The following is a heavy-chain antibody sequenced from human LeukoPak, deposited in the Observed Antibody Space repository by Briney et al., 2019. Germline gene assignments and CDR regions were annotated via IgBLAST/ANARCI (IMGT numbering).Heavy chain of an antibody. V-gene: IGHV6-1*01. CDR2: TYYRSQQWHS. Sequence: SQTLSLTCAISGESVSSNGASCNWIRQSPSRGLEWLGRTYYRSQQWHSDYAPSVKGRITLNPDTSKNQFSLQLNSMTPEDTAVYYCGRATDFGVVTNWGQGTLVTVSS. CDR3: GRATDFGVVTN. J-gene: IGHJ4*02. D-gene: IGHD3-3*01. CDR1: GESVSSNGAS.